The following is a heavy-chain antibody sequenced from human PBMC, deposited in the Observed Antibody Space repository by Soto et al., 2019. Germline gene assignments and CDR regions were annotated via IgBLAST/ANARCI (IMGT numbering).Heavy chain of an antibody. CDR3: ARGTQMGSYNWFDP. CDR2: INHSGST. D-gene: IGHD3-16*01. CDR1: GGSFSSYY. V-gene: IGHV4-34*01. J-gene: IGHJ5*02. Sequence: ETLSLTCAVYGGSFSSYYWSWIRQPPGKGLEWIGEINHSGSTNYNPSLKSRVTISVDTSKNQFSLKLSSVTAADTAVYYCARGTQMGSYNWFDPWGQGTLVTVS.